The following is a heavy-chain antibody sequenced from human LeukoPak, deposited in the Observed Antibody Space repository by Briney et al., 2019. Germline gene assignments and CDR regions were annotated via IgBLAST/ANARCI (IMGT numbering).Heavy chain of an antibody. Sequence: ASVKVSCKASGYTFTGYYMHWVRQAPGQGLEWMGWINPNSGGTNYAQKFQGRVTMTRDTSISTAYMELSRLRSDDTAVYYCARDRHLVAGDDAFDIWGQGTMVTVSS. D-gene: IGHD6-19*01. V-gene: IGHV1-2*02. CDR1: GYTFTGYY. CDR3: ARDRHLVAGDDAFDI. J-gene: IGHJ3*02. CDR2: INPNSGGT.